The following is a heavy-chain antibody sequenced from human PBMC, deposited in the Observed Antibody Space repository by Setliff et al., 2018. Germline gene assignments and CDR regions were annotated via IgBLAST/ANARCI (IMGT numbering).Heavy chain of an antibody. J-gene: IGHJ6*02. D-gene: IGHD5-18*01. CDR1: GGSISPYF. V-gene: IGHV4-59*01. CDR2: IYHNGNT. Sequence: KSSETLSLTCTVSGGSISPYFWSWIRQPPGKGLEWIGYIYHNGNTNFNPSLKTRVIMSVDTSKNQFALNPRSVTAADAAVYYCVRDRTAYSYGLDVWGQGTTVTVSS. CDR3: VRDRTAYSYGLDV.